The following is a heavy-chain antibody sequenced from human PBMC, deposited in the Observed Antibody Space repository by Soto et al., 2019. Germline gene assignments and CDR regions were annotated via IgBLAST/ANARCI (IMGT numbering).Heavy chain of an antibody. CDR3: AKEQRPYYHYSGLDF. CDR1: GFTFGYYW. Sequence: GGSLRLSCAASGFTFGYYWMSWVRQAPGKGLEWLATIKLDASERKYVDSVKGRFTLSRDNAKNSLYLQMDSLRAEDTAVYYCAKEQRPYYHYSGLDFWGQGTTFTASS. J-gene: IGHJ6*02. CDR2: IKLDASER. V-gene: IGHV3-7*01.